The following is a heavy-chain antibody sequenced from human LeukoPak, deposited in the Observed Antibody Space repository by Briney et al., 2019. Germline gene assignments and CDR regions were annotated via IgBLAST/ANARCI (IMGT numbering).Heavy chain of an antibody. V-gene: IGHV3-23*01. CDR2: MTGPADTT. J-gene: IGHJ4*02. CDR1: GFNFNNFA. Sequence: PGGSLRLSCAASGFNFNNFAMSWVRQAPGKGLEWLSAMTGPADTTYYAESVKGRFTISRDYSKSMVFLQMNSLRVGDTAIYYCAKGAEMDHWGQGILVTVSS. CDR3: AKGAEMDH.